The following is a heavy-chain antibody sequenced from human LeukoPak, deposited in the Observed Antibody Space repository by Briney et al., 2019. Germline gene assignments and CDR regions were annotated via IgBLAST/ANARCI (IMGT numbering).Heavy chain of an antibody. D-gene: IGHD1-1*01. V-gene: IGHV4-59*01. CDR1: GGSLSSYY. J-gene: IGHJ5*02. CDR3: ARVARNWNDVGGWFDP. Sequence: PSETLSLACTVSGGSLSSYYWSWIRQSPGQGLEWIGYIYYSGSTNYNPSLKSRVTISVDTSKNQFSLKLSSVTAADTAVYYCARVARNWNDVGGWFDPWGQGTLVTVSA. CDR2: IYYSGST.